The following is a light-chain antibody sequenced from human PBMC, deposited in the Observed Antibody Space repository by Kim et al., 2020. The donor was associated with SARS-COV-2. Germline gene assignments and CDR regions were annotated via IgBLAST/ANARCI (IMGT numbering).Light chain of an antibody. CDR1: KLEDKY. CDR2: QDT. Sequence: SYELTQPPSVSVSPGQTASITCSGDKLEDKYVCWYQQKAGQSPALLIYQDTKWPSGIPERFSGSNSGNTATLTISGTQAMDEADYYCQTWDSSSVIFGGGTKVTVL. V-gene: IGLV3-1*01. J-gene: IGLJ2*01. CDR3: QTWDSSSVI.